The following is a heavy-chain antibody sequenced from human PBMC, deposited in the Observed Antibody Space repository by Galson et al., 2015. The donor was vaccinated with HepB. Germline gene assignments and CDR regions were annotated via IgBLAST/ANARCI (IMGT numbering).Heavy chain of an antibody. CDR2: INAGNGNT. CDR3: ARGGEYVDN. J-gene: IGHJ4*02. D-gene: IGHD4-17*01. V-gene: IGHV1-3*01. Sequence: SVKVSCKASGYTFTNSAIHWVRQAPGQRLEWMGWINAGNGNTKYSQKFQGRVTIARDTSASTASMELSSLRSEDTAVYYCARGGEYVDNCGQGTLVSVSS. CDR1: GYTFTNSA.